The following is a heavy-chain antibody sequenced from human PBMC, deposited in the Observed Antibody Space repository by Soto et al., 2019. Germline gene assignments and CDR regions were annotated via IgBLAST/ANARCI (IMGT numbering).Heavy chain of an antibody. D-gene: IGHD2-2*01. Sequence: GGSLRLSCVVSGFTFTSYEMNWVRQAPGKGLEWVSYISSSGSSIHYADSVKGRFTISRDNAKNSLHLQMNSLRAEDTAVYDCARESCSSSSCSTRYGMDVWGQGIPVTVSS. CDR1: GFTFTSYE. J-gene: IGHJ6*02. CDR3: ARESCSSSSCSTRYGMDV. V-gene: IGHV3-48*03. CDR2: ISSSGSSI.